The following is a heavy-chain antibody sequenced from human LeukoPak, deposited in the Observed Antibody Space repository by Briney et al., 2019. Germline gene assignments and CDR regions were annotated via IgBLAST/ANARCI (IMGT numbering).Heavy chain of an antibody. J-gene: IGHJ6*03. V-gene: IGHV1-2*02. Sequence: ASVKVSCKASGYTFTSYDINWVRQATGQGLEWMGWINPTSGATNYAQKFQGRVTMTRDTSIGTAYMDLNSLRSDDTAVYFCARGVVAATFYYYMDVWGTGTTVTVSS. D-gene: IGHD2-15*01. CDR2: INPTSGAT. CDR1: GYTFTSYD. CDR3: ARGVVAATFYYYMDV.